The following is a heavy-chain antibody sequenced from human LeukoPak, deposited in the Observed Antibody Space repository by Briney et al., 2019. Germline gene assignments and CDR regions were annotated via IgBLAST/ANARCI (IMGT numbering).Heavy chain of an antibody. J-gene: IGHJ4*02. CDR1: GFSFSIYA. Sequence: GGSLRLSCAASGFSFSIYAMTWVPQAPGKGLEWVSNISGSGGSTYYADSVKARFTISRDNSKNTLYLQMNSLRAEDTAVYYCAKDRTGGSSWLGQGPHFDYWGQGTLVTVSS. CDR3: AKDRTGGSSWLGQGPHFDY. V-gene: IGHV3-23*01. D-gene: IGHD6-13*01. CDR2: ISGSGGST.